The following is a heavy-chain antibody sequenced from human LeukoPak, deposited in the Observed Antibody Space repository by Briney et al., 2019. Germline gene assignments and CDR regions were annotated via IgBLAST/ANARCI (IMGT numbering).Heavy chain of an antibody. V-gene: IGHV4-31*03. CDR1: GGSISSGGYY. CDR2: IYYSGST. Sequence: SETLSLTCTVSGGSISSGGYYWSWIRQHPGKGLEWIGYIYYSGSTYYNPSLKSRVTISVDTSKNQFSLKLSSVTAADTAVYYCASLYYYDSSGYPLMYYFDYWGQGTLVTVSS. J-gene: IGHJ4*02. D-gene: IGHD3-22*01. CDR3: ASLYYYDSSGYPLMYYFDY.